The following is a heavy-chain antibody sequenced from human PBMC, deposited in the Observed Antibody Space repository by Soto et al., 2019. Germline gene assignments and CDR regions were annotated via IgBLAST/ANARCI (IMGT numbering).Heavy chain of an antibody. V-gene: IGHV5-51*01. CDR3: ARGGVSTPTFDD. CDR2: IYPSDSDT. J-gene: IGHJ4*02. D-gene: IGHD3-3*01. Sequence: GESLKISCKGSGYNFAGYWIAWLRQMPGKGLEVMGIIYPSDSDTRYRPSFQGQVTISADKSISSAYLQWSSLRASDTAMYYCARGGVSTPTFDDWCQGTPVTVT. CDR1: GYNFAGYW.